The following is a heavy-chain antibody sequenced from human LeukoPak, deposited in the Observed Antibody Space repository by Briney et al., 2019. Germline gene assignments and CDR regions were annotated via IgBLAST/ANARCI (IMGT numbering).Heavy chain of an antibody. J-gene: IGHJ4*02. Sequence: ASVKVSCKASGYTFTSYGISWVRQAPGQGLEWMGWISAYNGNTNYAQKLQGRVTMTTDTSTSTAYMELSSLRSEDTAVYYCARDALRITMIVVGQNYYFDYWGQGTLVTVSS. CDR1: GYTFTSYG. CDR2: ISAYNGNT. V-gene: IGHV1-18*01. D-gene: IGHD3-22*01. CDR3: ARDALRITMIVVGQNYYFDY.